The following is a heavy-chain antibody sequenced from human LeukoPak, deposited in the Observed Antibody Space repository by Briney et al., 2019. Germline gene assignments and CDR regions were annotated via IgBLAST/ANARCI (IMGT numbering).Heavy chain of an antibody. J-gene: IGHJ5*02. V-gene: IGHV4-34*01. CDR3: ASYTMVRGVGNWFDP. CDR1: GGSFSGYY. Sequence: PSETLSLTCAVYGGSFSGYYWSWIRQPPGKGLEWIGEINHSGSTNYNPSLKSRVTISVDTSKNQFSLKLSSVTAADTAVYYCASYTMVRGVGNWFDPWGQGTLVTVSS. D-gene: IGHD3-10*01. CDR2: INHSGST.